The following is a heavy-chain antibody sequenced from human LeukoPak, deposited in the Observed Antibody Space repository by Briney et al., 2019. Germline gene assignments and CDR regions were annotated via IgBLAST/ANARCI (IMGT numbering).Heavy chain of an antibody. V-gene: IGHV3-30-3*01. CDR2: ISYDGSNK. Sequence: GGSLRLSCAASGFTFSSYAMHWVRQAPGKGLEWVAVISYDGSNKYHADSVRGRFTISRDNSKNTLYLQMNSLRAEDTAVYYCARSAANFYYFDYWGQGTLVTVSS. CDR1: GFTFSSYA. D-gene: IGHD6-25*01. J-gene: IGHJ4*02. CDR3: ARSAANFYYFDY.